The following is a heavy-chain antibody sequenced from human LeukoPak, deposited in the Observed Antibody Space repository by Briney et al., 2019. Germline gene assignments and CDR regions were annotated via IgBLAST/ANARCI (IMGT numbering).Heavy chain of an antibody. V-gene: IGHV3-23*01. CDR2: ISGSGGST. CDR1: GFTFSSSA. CDR3: AKYSSSWYYFDY. Sequence: GGSLRLSCAASGFTFSSSAMSWVRQAPGKGLEWVSAISGSGGSTYYADSVKGRFTISRDNSKNTLYLQMNSLRAEDTAVYYCAKYSSSWYYFDYWGQGTLVTVSS. D-gene: IGHD6-13*01. J-gene: IGHJ4*02.